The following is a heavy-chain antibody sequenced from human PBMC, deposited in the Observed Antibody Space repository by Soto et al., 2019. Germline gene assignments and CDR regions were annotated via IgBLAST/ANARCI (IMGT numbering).Heavy chain of an antibody. V-gene: IGHV4-59*08. J-gene: IGHJ4*02. CDR3: ASMGYHYGSGSYPLDY. D-gene: IGHD3-10*01. CDR2: IYNSGST. Sequence: SETLSLTCTVSGGSISSYYWTWIRQPPGKGLEWIGFIYNSGSTHYNPSLRSRVTISVDTSKNQFSLKLRSVTAADTAVYYCASMGYHYGSGSYPLDYWGQGTLVTVSS. CDR1: GGSISSYY.